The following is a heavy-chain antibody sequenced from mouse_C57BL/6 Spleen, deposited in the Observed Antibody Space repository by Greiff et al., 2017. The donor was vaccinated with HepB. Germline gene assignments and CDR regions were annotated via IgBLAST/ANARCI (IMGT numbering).Heavy chain of an antibody. Sequence: LVESGAELARPGASVKMSCKASGYTFTSYTMHWVKQRPGQGLEWIGYINPSSGYTKYNQKFKDKATLTADKSSSTAYMQLSSLTSEDAAVYYCAREYGSTYWYFDVWGTGTTVTVSS. D-gene: IGHD1-1*01. V-gene: IGHV1-4*01. CDR1: GYTFTSYT. J-gene: IGHJ1*03. CDR3: AREYGSTYWYFDV. CDR2: INPSSGYT.